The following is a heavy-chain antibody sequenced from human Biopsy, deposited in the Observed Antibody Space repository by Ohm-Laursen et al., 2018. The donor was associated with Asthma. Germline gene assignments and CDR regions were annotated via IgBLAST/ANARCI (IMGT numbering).Heavy chain of an antibody. CDR3: ARAIRLEDFLTGSFTSYFDN. CDR2: IYWIDDK. D-gene: IGHD3/OR15-3a*01. CDR1: GFSLKIGAVG. J-gene: IGHJ4*01. V-gene: IGHV2-5*01. Sequence: TQTLTLTCTFSGFSLKIGAVGVGWIRQPPGKAPECLAVIYWIDDKYYSPSLRNRLTVSKDTSRNRVVLAMTNMEPRDTATYFCARAIRLEDFLTGSFTSYFDNWDLGNLVSVS.